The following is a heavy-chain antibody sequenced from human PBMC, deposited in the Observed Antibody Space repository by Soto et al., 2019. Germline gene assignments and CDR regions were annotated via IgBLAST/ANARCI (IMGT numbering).Heavy chain of an antibody. Sequence: PSETLSLTCSVSGGSISSPDYYWSWIRQPPGKGLEWIGYIYYSGSTYYNPSLKSRVTISEDTSNNQFSLRLSSVTAADTAVYYCARVGSGSGSNFYGVDVWGQGNTVTVSS. D-gene: IGHD3-10*01. J-gene: IGHJ6*02. CDR2: IYYSGST. CDR1: GGSISSPDYY. CDR3: ARVGSGSGSNFYGVDV. V-gene: IGHV4-30-4*01.